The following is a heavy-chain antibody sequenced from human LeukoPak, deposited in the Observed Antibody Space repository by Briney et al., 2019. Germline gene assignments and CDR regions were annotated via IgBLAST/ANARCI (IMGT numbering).Heavy chain of an antibody. CDR2: IIPIFGTA. CDR1: GGTFSSYA. D-gene: IGHD3-9*01. J-gene: IGHJ4*02. Sequence: ASVKVSCKASGGTFSSYAISWVRQAPGQGLEWMGGIIPIFGTANYAQKFQGRVTITTDESTSTAYMELSSLRSEDTAVYYCARGPSSYDILTGYSYWGQGTLVTVSS. CDR3: ARGPSSYDILTGYSY. V-gene: IGHV1-69*05.